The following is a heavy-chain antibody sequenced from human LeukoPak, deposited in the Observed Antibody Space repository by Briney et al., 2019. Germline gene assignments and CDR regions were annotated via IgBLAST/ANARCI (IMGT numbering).Heavy chain of an antibody. V-gene: IGHV1-69*05. J-gene: IGHJ2*01. Sequence: ASVKVSCKAFGGTFSSYAISWVRQAPGQGLEWMGGIIPIFGTANYAQKFQGRVTITTDESTSTAYMELSSLRSEDTAVYYCATSEIAAHAKTDWSFDLWGLGPLVTVSS. CDR1: GGTFSSYA. CDR3: ATSEIAAHAKTDWSFDL. D-gene: IGHD6-6*01. CDR2: IIPIFGTA.